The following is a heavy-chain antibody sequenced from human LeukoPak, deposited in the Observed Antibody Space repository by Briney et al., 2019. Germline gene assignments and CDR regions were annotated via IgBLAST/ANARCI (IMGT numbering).Heavy chain of an antibody. J-gene: IGHJ4*02. Sequence: STVKVSCKASGGTFSSYAISWVRQAPGQGLEWMGGIIPIFGTANYAQKFQGRVTITADESTSTAYMELSSLRSEDTAVYYCARVPEAIRTPYYFDYWGQGTPVTVSS. V-gene: IGHV1-69*01. CDR2: IIPIFGTA. D-gene: IGHD1-14*01. CDR1: GGTFSSYA. CDR3: ARVPEAIRTPYYFDY.